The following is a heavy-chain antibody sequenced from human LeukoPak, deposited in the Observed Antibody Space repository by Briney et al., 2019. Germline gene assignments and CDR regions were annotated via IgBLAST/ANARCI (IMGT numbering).Heavy chain of an antibody. Sequence: SETLSLTCAVSGGSIGSSNWWSWVRQPPGKGLEWIGEIYHSGSTNYNPSLKSRVTISVDKSKNQFSLKLSSVTAADTAVYYCAREAQSAADAFDIWGKGTMVTVSS. J-gene: IGHJ3*02. CDR2: IYHSGST. CDR3: AREAQSAADAFDI. V-gene: IGHV4-4*02. CDR1: GGSIGSSNW.